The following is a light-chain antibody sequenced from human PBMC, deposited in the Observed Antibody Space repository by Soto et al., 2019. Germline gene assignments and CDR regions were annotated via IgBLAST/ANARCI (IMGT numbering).Light chain of an antibody. CDR2: LNSDGSH. Sequence: QLVLTQPPSASASLGASVTLTCTLSSGHSSYAIAWHQQQPEKGPRYLMKLNSDGSHSKGDGIPDRFSGSSSGAERYLTISSLQSEDEADYYCQTWGTGIHVVFGGGTKLTVL. CDR1: SGHSSYA. J-gene: IGLJ2*01. CDR3: QTWGTGIHVV. V-gene: IGLV4-69*01.